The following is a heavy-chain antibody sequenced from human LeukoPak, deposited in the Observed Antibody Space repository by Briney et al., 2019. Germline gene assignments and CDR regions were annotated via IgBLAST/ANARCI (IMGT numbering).Heavy chain of an antibody. J-gene: IGHJ4*02. CDR3: ARVEDSGLDY. D-gene: IGHD5-12*01. CDR2: IWYDGSNK. CDR1: GLTLSSYG. Sequence: GRSLRLSCAASGLTLSSYGMHWVRPAPGKGLEWVAVIWYDGSNKYSADSVKGRFTISRDNSKNTLYLQMNSLRAENTAVYYCARVEDSGLDYWGQGTLATVSS. V-gene: IGHV3-33*01.